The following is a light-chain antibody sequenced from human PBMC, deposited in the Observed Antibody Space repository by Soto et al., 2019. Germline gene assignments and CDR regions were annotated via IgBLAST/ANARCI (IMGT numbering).Light chain of an antibody. CDR1: SSDVGGYNY. CDR2: EVS. V-gene: IGLV2-14*01. CDR3: SSYTSSSTRV. Sequence: SALTQPASVSGSPGQSITISCTGTSSDVGGYNYVSWYQQHPGKAPKLMIYEVSNRPSGVSNRFSGSKSGNTASLTISGLQAEDEADYYGSSYTSSSTRVFGGGTKVTVL. J-gene: IGLJ3*02.